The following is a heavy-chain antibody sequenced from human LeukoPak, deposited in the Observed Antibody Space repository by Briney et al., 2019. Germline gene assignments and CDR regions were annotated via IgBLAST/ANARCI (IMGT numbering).Heavy chain of an antibody. CDR1: GXTFSSYA. D-gene: IGHD6-19*01. Sequence: GSLRLSCSASGXTFSSYAMHWVRQAPGKGLEWVALIGSDGNKKYYADSVKGRFSISRDNSNNTLYLQMNSLGVEDTAVYYCARGRYSSGWKDYWGQGTLVTVSS. CDR3: ARGRYSSGWKDY. V-gene: IGHV3-33*01. CDR2: IGSDGNKK. J-gene: IGHJ4*02.